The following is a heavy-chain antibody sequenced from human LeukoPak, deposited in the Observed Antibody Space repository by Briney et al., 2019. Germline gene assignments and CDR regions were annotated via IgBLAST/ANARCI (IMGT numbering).Heavy chain of an antibody. V-gene: IGHV3-7*01. CDR3: ARFRSTARKFDY. D-gene: IGHD6-6*01. J-gene: IGHJ4*02. Sequence: GGSLRLSCAASGFTVSSNYMSWVRQAPGKGLEWVANIKQDGSEKYYVDSVKGRSTISRDNAKNSLYLQMNSLRAEDTAEYYCARFRSTARKFDYWGQGTLVTVSS. CDR1: GFTVSSNY. CDR2: IKQDGSEK.